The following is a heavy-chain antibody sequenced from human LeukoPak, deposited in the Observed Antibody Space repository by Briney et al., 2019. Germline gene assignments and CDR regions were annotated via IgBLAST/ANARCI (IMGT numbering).Heavy chain of an antibody. CDR2: MNPNSGNT. V-gene: IGHV1-8*01. Sequence: ASVKVSCKASGYTFTSYDINWVRQATGQGLEWMGWMNPNSGNTGYAQKFQGRVTITRNTSISTAYMELSSLRSEDTAVYYCARVLFGSYDFWSCYVEYFDYWGQGTLVTVSS. J-gene: IGHJ4*02. CDR1: GYTFTSYD. CDR3: ARVLFGSYDFWSCYVEYFDY. D-gene: IGHD3-3*01.